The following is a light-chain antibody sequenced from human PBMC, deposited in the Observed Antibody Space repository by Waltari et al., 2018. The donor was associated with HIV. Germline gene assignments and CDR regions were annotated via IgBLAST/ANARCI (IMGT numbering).Light chain of an antibody. CDR1: SSNIGAGYD. CDR2: DTK. J-gene: IGLJ2*01. Sequence: QSVLTQPPSVSGAPGQRVTIACTGGSSNIGAGYDVHWYRKCPGTAPKLLIYDTKQRPPGVPDRFSGSKSGTSASLAITGLRAEDEADYYCQSFDSSLSAVIFGGGTKLTVL. CDR3: QSFDSSLSAVI. V-gene: IGLV1-40*01.